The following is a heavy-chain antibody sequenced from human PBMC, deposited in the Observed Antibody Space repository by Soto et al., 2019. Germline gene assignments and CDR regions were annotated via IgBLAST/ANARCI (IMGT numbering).Heavy chain of an antibody. Sequence: QVQLVQSGAEEKKPGASVKVSCKASGYTFTGYAMHWVRQAPGQRLEWMGWINAGNGNTKYSQKFQGRVTITRDTSASTAYMELSSLRSEDTAVYYCARAVAVPADFVYWGQGTQVTVSS. D-gene: IGHD6-19*01. J-gene: IGHJ4*02. V-gene: IGHV1-3*05. CDR1: GYTFTGYA. CDR3: ARAVAVPADFVY. CDR2: INAGNGNT.